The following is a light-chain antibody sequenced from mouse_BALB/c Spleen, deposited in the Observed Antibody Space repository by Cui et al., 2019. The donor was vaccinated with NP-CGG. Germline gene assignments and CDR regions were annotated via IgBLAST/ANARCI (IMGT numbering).Light chain of an antibody. J-gene: IGLJ1*01. CDR3: ALWYSNHWL. CDR1: TGAVTTNNY. CDR2: GTN. Sequence: QAVATQASALTTSPGETVTLTCRSSTGAVTTNNYANWVQEKPDHLFTGLIGGTNNRVPGVPARFSGSLIGDKAALTITGAQTEDETIYFCALWYSNHWLFGGGTKLTVL. V-gene: IGLV1*01.